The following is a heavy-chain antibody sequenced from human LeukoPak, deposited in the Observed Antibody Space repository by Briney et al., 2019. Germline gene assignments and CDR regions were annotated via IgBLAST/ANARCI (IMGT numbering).Heavy chain of an antibody. CDR2: IYYSGNT. D-gene: IGHD2-2*03. Sequence: SETLSLTCAVSGGSISTTSYFWGWIRQPPGKGLEWIASIYYSGNTYYNPSLKSRVTISEDTSKNQFSLNMYSVTAADTAVYYCARQGDGYCSSTNCLYSFDYWGQGILVTVSS. V-gene: IGHV4-39*01. CDR3: ARQGDGYCSSTNCLYSFDY. J-gene: IGHJ4*02. CDR1: GGSISTTSYF.